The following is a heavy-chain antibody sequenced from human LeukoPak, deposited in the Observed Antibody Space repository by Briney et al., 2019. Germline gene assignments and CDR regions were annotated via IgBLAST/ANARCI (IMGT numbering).Heavy chain of an antibody. CDR1: GFTFTNYN. Sequence: HTGGSLRLSCAASGFTFTNYNMHWVRQIPGKGLQWVAAILYDGSKKYYAESVKGRFSVYRDNSNYTLYLQMNSLRAEDTAVYYCAREAGRPYCGGDSWGQGTLVTVSS. CDR3: AREAGRPYCGGDS. J-gene: IGHJ4*02. V-gene: IGHV3-30*03. D-gene: IGHD2-21*02. CDR2: ILYDGSKK.